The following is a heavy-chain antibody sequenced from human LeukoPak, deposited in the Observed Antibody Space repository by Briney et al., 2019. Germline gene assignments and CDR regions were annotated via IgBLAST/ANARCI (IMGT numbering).Heavy chain of an antibody. J-gene: IGHJ4*02. CDR1: GGSINSYY. Sequence: PSETLSLTCTVSGGSINSYYWSWIRQPPGKGLEWIGYIYYIGNTKYNPSLESRVTMSVDTSKNQFSLRLRSVTAADTAVYYCARHGSGWRFDYWGQGTLVTVSS. CDR2: IYYIGNT. CDR3: ARHGSGWRFDY. D-gene: IGHD6-19*01. V-gene: IGHV4-59*08.